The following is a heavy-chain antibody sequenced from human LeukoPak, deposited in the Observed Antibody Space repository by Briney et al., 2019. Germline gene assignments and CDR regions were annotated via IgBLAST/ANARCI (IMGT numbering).Heavy chain of an antibody. V-gene: IGHV1-2*02. CDR3: ARDNDSSGYYYGGGYY. CDR1: GYTFTGYY. Sequence: ASVKVSCKASGYTFTGYYMHWMRQAPGQGLEWMGWINPNSGGTNYAQKFQGRVTMTRDTSISTAYMGLSRLRSDDTAVYYCARDNDSSGYYYGGGYYWGQGTLVTVSS. CDR2: INPNSGGT. D-gene: IGHD3-22*01. J-gene: IGHJ4*02.